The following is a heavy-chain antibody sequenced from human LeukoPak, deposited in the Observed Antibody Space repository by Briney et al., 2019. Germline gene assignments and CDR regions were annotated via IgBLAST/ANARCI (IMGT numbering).Heavy chain of an antibody. CDR2: IYYSGST. J-gene: IGHJ4*03. CDR3: AREWDYGDSYYFDY. Sequence: SETLSLTCTVSGGSISSYYWSWIRQPPGKGLEWIGFIYYSGSTNYNPSLKSRVTISVDTSKNQFSLKLSSVTAADTAVCYCAREWDYGDSYYFDYWGQGTMVTVSS. V-gene: IGHV4-59*01. CDR1: GGSISSYY. D-gene: IGHD4-17*01.